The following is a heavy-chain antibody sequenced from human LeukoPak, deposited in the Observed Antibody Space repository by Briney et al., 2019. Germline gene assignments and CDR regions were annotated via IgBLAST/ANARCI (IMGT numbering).Heavy chain of an antibody. D-gene: IGHD6-19*01. J-gene: IGHJ5*02. CDR3: AREDGGWYGNWFDP. V-gene: IGHV3-74*01. CDR1: GFTFSSYW. CDR2: INSDGSST. Sequence: GGSLRLSCAASGFTFSSYWMHWVRQAPGKGLVWVSRINSDGSSTSYADSVKGRFTISRDNAKNTLYLQMNSLRAEDTAVYYCAREDGGWYGNWFDPWGQGTLVTVSS.